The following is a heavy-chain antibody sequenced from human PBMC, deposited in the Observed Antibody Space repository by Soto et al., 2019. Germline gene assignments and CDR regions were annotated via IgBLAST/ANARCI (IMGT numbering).Heavy chain of an antibody. D-gene: IGHD2-2*01. CDR2: IYYSGST. V-gene: IGHV4-39*01. CDR3: ARRNRVPAAIGFYYYMDV. Sequence: PSETLSLTCTVSGGSISSSSYYWGWIRQPPGKGLEWIGSIYYSGSTYYNPSLKGRVTISVDTSKNQFSLKLSSVTAADTAVYYCARRNRVPAAIGFYYYMDVWGKGTTVTVSS. CDR1: GGSISSSSYY. J-gene: IGHJ6*03.